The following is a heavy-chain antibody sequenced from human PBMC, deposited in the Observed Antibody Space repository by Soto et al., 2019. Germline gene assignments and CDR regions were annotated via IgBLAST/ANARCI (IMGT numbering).Heavy chain of an antibody. D-gene: IGHD3-10*01. CDR3: ANEQVGEMATGGYFDY. CDR1: GGTFSNGA. V-gene: IGHV1-69*13. Sequence: QLVQSGAEVKRPGSSVKVSCKISGGTFSNGAFSWVRQAPGQGLEWMGGIIPLYGTPSYAQKFQGRVTVTADESSSTVYMELSSLTSEDTAIYYCANEQVGEMATGGYFDYWGQGTLVSVSS. CDR2: IIPLYGTP. J-gene: IGHJ4*02.